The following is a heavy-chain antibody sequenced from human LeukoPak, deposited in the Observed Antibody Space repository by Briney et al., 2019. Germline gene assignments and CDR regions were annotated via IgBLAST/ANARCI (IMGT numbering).Heavy chain of an antibody. CDR1: GYSISSAYY. D-gene: IGHD6-19*01. CDR3: ARVGSSGWYWFDP. CDR2: MYHSGST. V-gene: IGHV4-38-2*02. Sequence: SETLSLTCSVSGYSISSAYYWGWIRQPPGKGLEWIGTMYHSGSTNYNPSLKSRVTISVDTSKNQFSLKLSSVTAADTAVYYCARVGSSGWYWFDPWGQGTLVTVSS. J-gene: IGHJ5*02.